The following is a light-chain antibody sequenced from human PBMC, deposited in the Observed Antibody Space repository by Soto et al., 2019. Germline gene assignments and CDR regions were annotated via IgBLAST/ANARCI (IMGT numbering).Light chain of an antibody. CDR3: QQRTNWPRSFT. Sequence: EIVLTQSPATLSLSPGERATLSCRASQSVSSYLAWYQQKPGQAPRLLIYDTSNRATGIPARFSGSGSGTDFTHTISSLEPEDFAVYYCQQRTNWPRSFTFGPGTKVDIK. J-gene: IGKJ3*01. CDR2: DTS. CDR1: QSVSSY. V-gene: IGKV3-11*01.